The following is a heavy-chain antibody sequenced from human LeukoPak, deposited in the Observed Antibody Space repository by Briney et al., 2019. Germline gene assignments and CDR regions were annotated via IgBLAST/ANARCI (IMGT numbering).Heavy chain of an antibody. V-gene: IGHV3-23*01. Sequence: GGTLRLSCAASGFTFSSYGMSWVRQAPGKGLEWVSAISGSGGSTYYADSVKGRFTISRDNSKNTLYLQMNSLRAEDTAVYYCAKDLFYYDLNAFDIWGQGTMVTVSS. CDR3: AKDLFYYDLNAFDI. CDR2: ISGSGGST. D-gene: IGHD3-22*01. J-gene: IGHJ3*02. CDR1: GFTFSSYG.